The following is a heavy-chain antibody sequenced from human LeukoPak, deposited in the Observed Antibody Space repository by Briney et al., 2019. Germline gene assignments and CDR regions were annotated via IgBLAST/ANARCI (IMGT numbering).Heavy chain of an antibody. CDR1: GGSFSGYF. CDR2: IYYSGST. J-gene: IGHJ6*02. Sequence: PSETLSLTCAVYGGSFSGYFWSWIRQHPGKGLEWIGYIYYSGSTYYNPSLKSRVTISVDTSKNQFSLKLSSVTAADTAVYYCAREGYSYSYYGMDVWGQGTTVTVSS. D-gene: IGHD5-18*01. CDR3: AREGYSYSYYGMDV. V-gene: IGHV4-31*11.